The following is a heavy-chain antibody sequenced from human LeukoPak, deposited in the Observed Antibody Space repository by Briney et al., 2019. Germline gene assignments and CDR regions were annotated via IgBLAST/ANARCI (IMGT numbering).Heavy chain of an antibody. J-gene: IGHJ4*02. Sequence: PGGSLRLSCAASGFTFSSYAMSWVRQAPGKGLEWVSAISGSGGSTYYADSVKGRFTISRDNSKNTLYLQMNSLRAEDTAVYYCARGDLYYYDSSGSHFDCWGQGTLVTVSS. D-gene: IGHD3-22*01. CDR1: GFTFSSYA. CDR2: ISGSGGST. V-gene: IGHV3-23*01. CDR3: ARGDLYYYDSSGSHFDC.